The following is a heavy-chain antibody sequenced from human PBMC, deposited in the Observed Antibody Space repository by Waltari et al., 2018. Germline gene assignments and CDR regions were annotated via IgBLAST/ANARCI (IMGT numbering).Heavy chain of an antibody. V-gene: IGHV3-21*01. Sequence: EVQLVESGGGLVKPGGSLRLSCAASGFTFSSYSMNWVRQAPGKGLEWVSSISSSSSYIYYADSVKGRFTISRDNAKNSLYLQMNSLRAEDTAVYYCARSIGSIAAAASGVGGYYMDVWGKGTTVTVSS. J-gene: IGHJ6*03. CDR1: GFTFSSYS. CDR2: ISSSSSYI. CDR3: ARSIGSIAAAASGVGGYYMDV. D-gene: IGHD6-13*01.